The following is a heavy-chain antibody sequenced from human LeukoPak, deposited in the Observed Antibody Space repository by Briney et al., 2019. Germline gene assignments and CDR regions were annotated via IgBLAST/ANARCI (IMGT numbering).Heavy chain of an antibody. CDR2: IKQDGSEK. CDR3: ARGGSYYYDSSGYSDY. Sequence: GGSLRLSCAASGFTFSSYWMSWVRQAPGKGLEWVANIKQDGSEKYYVDSVKGRFTISRDNAKNTLYLQMNSLRAEDTAVYYCARGGSYYYDSSGYSDYWGQGTLVTVSS. CDR1: GFTFSSYW. V-gene: IGHV3-7*01. J-gene: IGHJ4*02. D-gene: IGHD3-22*01.